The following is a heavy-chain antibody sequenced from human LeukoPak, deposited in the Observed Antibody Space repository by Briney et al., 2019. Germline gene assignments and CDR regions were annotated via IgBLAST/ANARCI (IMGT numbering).Heavy chain of an antibody. Sequence: PSETLSLTCAVYGGSFSGYYWSWIRQPPGKGLEWIGEINHSGSTNYNPSLKSRVTISVDTSKNQFSLKLSSVTAADTAVYYCARSAWRVAARPIDYWGQGTLVTVSS. D-gene: IGHD6-6*01. J-gene: IGHJ4*02. V-gene: IGHV4-34*01. CDR2: INHSGST. CDR1: GGSFSGYY. CDR3: ARSAWRVAARPIDY.